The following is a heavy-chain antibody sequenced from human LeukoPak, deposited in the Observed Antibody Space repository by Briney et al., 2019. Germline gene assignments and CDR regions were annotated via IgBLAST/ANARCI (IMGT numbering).Heavy chain of an antibody. CDR1: GGTFSSYA. D-gene: IGHD1-7*01. Sequence: SVKVSCKASGGTFSSYAISWVRQAPGQGLEWMGGIIPIFGTANYAQKFQGRVTITADKSTSTAYMELSSLRSEDTAVYYCARVQRVWNYDYLDYWGQGTLVTVSS. CDR3: ARVQRVWNYDYLDY. CDR2: IIPIFGTA. J-gene: IGHJ4*02. V-gene: IGHV1-69*06.